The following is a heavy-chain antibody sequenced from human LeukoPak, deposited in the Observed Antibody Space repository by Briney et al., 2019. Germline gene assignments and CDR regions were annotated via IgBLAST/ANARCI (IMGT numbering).Heavy chain of an antibody. V-gene: IGHV4-59*01. CDR1: GGSISSYY. CDR2: IYYSGST. J-gene: IGHJ5*02. Sequence: PSETLSLTCTVSGGSISSYYWSWIRQHPGEGLEGIRDIYYSGSTNYNPSLKSRVTISVDTSKNQFSLKLSSVTAADTAVYYCARCYYDSSGYYPVGNWFDPWGQGTLVTVSS. D-gene: IGHD3-22*01. CDR3: ARCYYDSSGYYPVGNWFDP.